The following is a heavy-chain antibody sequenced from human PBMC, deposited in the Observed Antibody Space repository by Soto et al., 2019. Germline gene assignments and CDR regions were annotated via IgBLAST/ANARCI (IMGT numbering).Heavy chain of an antibody. J-gene: IGHJ5*02. CDR3: AWLMVAAHNWFYL. Sequence: PSETLSLTCTVSGGSISSYYWSWIRQPPGKGLEWIGYFYYSGSTNYNPSLKSRVTISVDTSKNQFSLKLSSVTAADTAVYYCAWLMVAAHNWFYLWGQGTLVPVSS. D-gene: IGHD2-15*01. V-gene: IGHV4-59*01. CDR2: FYYSGST. CDR1: GGSISSYY.